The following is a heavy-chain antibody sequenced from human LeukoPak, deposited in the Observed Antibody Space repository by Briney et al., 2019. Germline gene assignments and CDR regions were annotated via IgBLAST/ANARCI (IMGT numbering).Heavy chain of an antibody. CDR3: ASVPVEPRPYGLGRDRRWYFDL. Sequence: SETLSLTCTVCGGSMSSYYRICIRQPPGKGLEGMGYIYYSGRTNYNPSLESRVTTSVDTSKNQFSLKLSSVTAADTAVYYCASVPVEPRPYGLGRDRRWYFDLWGRGTLVTVSS. V-gene: IGHV4-59*01. CDR2: IYYSGRT. J-gene: IGHJ2*01. CDR1: GGSMSSYY. D-gene: IGHD3-10*01.